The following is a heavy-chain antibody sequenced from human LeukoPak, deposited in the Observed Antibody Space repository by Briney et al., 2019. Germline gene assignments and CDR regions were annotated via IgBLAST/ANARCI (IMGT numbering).Heavy chain of an antibody. CDR2: INHSGST. J-gene: IGHJ4*02. D-gene: IGHD2-15*01. CDR1: GGSFSGYY. CDR3: ARGPRVEDCSGGSCYWNY. Sequence: SETLSLTCAVYGGSFSGYYWSWIRQPPGKGLEWIGEINHSGSTNYNPSLKSRVTISGDTSKNQFSLKLSSVTAADTAVYYCARGPRVEDCSGGSCYWNYWGQGTLVTVS. V-gene: IGHV4-34*01.